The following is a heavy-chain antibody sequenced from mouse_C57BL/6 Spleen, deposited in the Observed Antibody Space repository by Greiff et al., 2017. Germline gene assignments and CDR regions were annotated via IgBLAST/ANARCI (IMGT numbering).Heavy chain of an antibody. J-gene: IGHJ2*01. D-gene: IGHD1-1*01. V-gene: IGHV1-52*01. CDR1: GYTFTSYW. CDR2: IDPSDSET. CDR3: ARIGENYYGSSNYFDY. Sequence: QVQLQQPGAELVRPGSSVKLSCKASGYTFTSYWMHWVKQRPIQGLEWIGNIDPSDSETHYNQKFKDKATLTVDKSSSTAYMQLSSLTSEDSAVYYCARIGENYYGSSNYFDYWGQGTTLTVSS.